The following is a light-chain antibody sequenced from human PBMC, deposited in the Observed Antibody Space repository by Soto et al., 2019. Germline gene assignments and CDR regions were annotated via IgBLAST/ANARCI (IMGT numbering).Light chain of an antibody. CDR2: AAS. J-gene: IGKJ1*01. V-gene: IGKV1-39*01. CDR1: QSISSY. Sequence: DIQMTQSPSSLSASVGDRVTITCRASQSISSYLYWYQQKPGNAPKLLIYAASSLQSGVPSRFSVSGSWTDSTLTISSLQPDDFATYDGQQSYSTPWTFGQGTKVEIK. CDR3: QQSYSTPWT.